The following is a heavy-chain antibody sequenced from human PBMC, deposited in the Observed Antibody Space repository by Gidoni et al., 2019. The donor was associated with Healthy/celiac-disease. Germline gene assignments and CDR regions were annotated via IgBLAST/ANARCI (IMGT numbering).Heavy chain of an antibody. Sequence: QVPLVESGGGVFQPGRSLRLSCAASGFTFSSYGMHWVRQAPGKGMECGEVIWYDESKKCYADSVKGRFTISRDNSKNTLYRQMNSLRAEDTAVYYCARDGPYGDYVVWFDPWGQGTLVTVSS. D-gene: IGHD4-17*01. CDR3: ARDGPYGDYVVWFDP. V-gene: IGHV3-33*01. J-gene: IGHJ5*02. CDR1: GFTFSSYG. CDR2: IWYDESKK.